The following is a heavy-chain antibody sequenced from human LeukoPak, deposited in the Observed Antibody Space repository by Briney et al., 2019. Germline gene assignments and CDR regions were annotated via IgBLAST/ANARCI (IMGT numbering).Heavy chain of an antibody. CDR2: INTYNGNT. CDR3: ARSCDSSGNDAFDI. CDR1: GGTFSSYA. D-gene: IGHD3-22*01. J-gene: IGHJ3*02. Sequence: GASVKVSCKASGGTFSSYAISWVRQAPGQGLEWMGWINTYNGNTHYAQKVQGGVTMTTDTSTATAYMELRSLRSDDTAVYYCARSCDSSGNDAFDIWGQGTMVTVSS. V-gene: IGHV1-18*01.